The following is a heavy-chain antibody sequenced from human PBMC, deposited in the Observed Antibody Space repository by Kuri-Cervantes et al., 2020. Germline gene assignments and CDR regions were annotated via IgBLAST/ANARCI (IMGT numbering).Heavy chain of an antibody. Sequence: GSLRLSCTVSGGFISSYYWSWIRQPPGKGLEWIGYIYYSGSTNYNPSLKSRVTISVDTSKNQFSLKLSSVTAADTAVYYCARNLYSSSLRLGYWGQGTLVTVSS. V-gene: IGHV4-59*01. CDR3: ARNLYSSSLRLGY. D-gene: IGHD6-6*01. CDR1: GGFISSYY. J-gene: IGHJ4*02. CDR2: IYYSGST.